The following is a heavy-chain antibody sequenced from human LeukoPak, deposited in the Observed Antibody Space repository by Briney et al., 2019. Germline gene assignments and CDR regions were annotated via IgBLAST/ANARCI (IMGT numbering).Heavy chain of an antibody. D-gene: IGHD3-10*01. J-gene: IGHJ4*02. CDR2: ISSSSSYI. V-gene: IGHV3-21*01. CDR3: AKKRSYYYGWGSYGFDY. CDR1: GFTFSSYS. Sequence: GGSLRLSCAASGFTFSSYSMNWVRQAPGKGLEWVSSISSSSSYIYYADSVKGRFTISRDNAKNSLYLQMNSLRAEGTAVYYCAKKRSYYYGWGSYGFDYGGRGTLATVPS.